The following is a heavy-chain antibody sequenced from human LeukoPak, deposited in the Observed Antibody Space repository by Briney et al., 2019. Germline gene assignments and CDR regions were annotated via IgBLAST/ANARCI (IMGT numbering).Heavy chain of an antibody. D-gene: IGHD4-23*01. Sequence: PGGSLRLSCAASGFTFDDYTMHWVRQAPGKGLEWVSLISWDGGSTYYADSVKGRFTISRDNSKNTLYLQMNSLRAEDTAVYYCAKDGVPTTVVTPGLPYRYYYYMDVWGKGTTVTVSS. CDR2: ISWDGGST. CDR1: GFTFDDYT. V-gene: IGHV3-43*01. J-gene: IGHJ6*03. CDR3: AKDGVPTTVVTPGLPYRYYYYMDV.